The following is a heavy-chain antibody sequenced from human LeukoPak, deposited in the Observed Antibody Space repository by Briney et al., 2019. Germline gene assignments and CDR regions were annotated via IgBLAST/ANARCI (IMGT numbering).Heavy chain of an antibody. D-gene: IGHD6-19*01. CDR2: INPNSGGT. CDR3: ARDRLGFSSGWYNAFDI. J-gene: IGHJ3*02. V-gene: IGHV1-2*02. Sequence: ASVKVSCKASGYTFTGYYMHWVRQAPGQGLEWMGWINPNSGGTNYAQKFQGRVTMTRDTSISTAYMELSRLRSDDTAVYCCARDRLGFSSGWYNAFDIWGQGTMVTVSS. CDR1: GYTFTGYY.